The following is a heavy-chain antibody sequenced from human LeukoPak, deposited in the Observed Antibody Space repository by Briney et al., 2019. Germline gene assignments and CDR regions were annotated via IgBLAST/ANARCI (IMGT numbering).Heavy chain of an antibody. CDR3: ARHGHHGDHDY. CDR2: IYYSGSS. D-gene: IGHD2-21*02. V-gene: IGHV4-39*01. J-gene: IGHJ4*02. Sequence: SGTLSLTCTVSGGSISTTTYYWGWIRQPPGKGLEWIGSIYYSGSSYYNPSLKSRVTISVDTSKNQFSLKLNSVTAADTAVYHCARHGHHGDHDYWGQGTLVTVSS. CDR1: GGSISTTTYY.